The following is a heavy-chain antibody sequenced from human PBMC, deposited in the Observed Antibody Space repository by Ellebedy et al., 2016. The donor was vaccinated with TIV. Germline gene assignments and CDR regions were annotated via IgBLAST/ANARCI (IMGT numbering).Heavy chain of an antibody. CDR2: INPSGGST. Sequence: AASVKVSCKASGYTFTGYYMHWVRQAPGKGLEWMGIINPSGGSTSYAQKFQGRVTMTRDTTTSTVYMELSSLRSEDTAVYYCARDPAYCGGDCYEHAFDIWGQGTMVTVSS. CDR3: ARDPAYCGGDCYEHAFDI. CDR1: GYTFTGYY. J-gene: IGHJ3*02. D-gene: IGHD2-21*02. V-gene: IGHV1-46*01.